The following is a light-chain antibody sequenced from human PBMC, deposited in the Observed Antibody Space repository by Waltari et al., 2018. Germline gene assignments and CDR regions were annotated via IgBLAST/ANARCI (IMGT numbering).Light chain of an antibody. J-gene: IGLJ3*02. Sequence: QSALTQPASVSGSPGQSITISCTGTSSDVGGYNYVSWYQQHPGKAPRLMFYEVSHRPSGVANRFSGSKSGNTASLTIAGLQAEDEADYYCSSYTSSGTLVFGGGTKVTVL. V-gene: IGLV2-14*01. CDR1: SSDVGGYNY. CDR2: EVS. CDR3: SSYTSSGTLV.